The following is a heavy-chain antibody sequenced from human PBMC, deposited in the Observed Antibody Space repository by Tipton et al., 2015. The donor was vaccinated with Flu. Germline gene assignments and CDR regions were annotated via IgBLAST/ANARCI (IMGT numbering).Heavy chain of an antibody. D-gene: IGHD3-10*01. J-gene: IGHJ5*02. CDR3: ARASITMIRGKGFPNWFDP. Sequence: TLSLTCTVSGGSISAYYWSWIRQPPGEELEYIGYIFYSGSTNYNPSLKSRVTISLDTSKNQFSLRLTSVTAADTAVYYCARASITMIRGKGFPNWFDPWGQGTLVTVPS. CDR2: IFYSGST. V-gene: IGHV4-59*01. CDR1: GGSISAYY.